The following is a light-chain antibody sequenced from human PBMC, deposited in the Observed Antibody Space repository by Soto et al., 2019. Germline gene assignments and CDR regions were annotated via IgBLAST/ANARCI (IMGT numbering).Light chain of an antibody. V-gene: IGKV3-20*01. Sequence: DIVLTQSPGTLSLSPGERATLSCRASQSVSSNYLAWYQQKPGQAPRLLIYGASTRATGVPDRFSGSGSGTDFTLTISRLEPEDFAVYYCQQYGSSPPYTFGQGTKLEMK. CDR1: QSVSSNY. CDR2: GAS. J-gene: IGKJ2*01. CDR3: QQYGSSPPYT.